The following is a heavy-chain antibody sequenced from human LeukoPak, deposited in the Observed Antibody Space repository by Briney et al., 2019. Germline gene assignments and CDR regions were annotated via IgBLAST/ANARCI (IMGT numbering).Heavy chain of an antibody. CDR3: ARDRHYYGSGSYLDY. Sequence: PSETLSLSCTVSGGSISSGGYYWSWIRQPPGKGLEWIGYIYHSGSTYYNPSLKSRVTISVDRSKNQFSLKLSSVTAADTAVYYCARDRHYYGSGSYLDYWGQGTLVTVSS. CDR1: GGSISSGGYY. D-gene: IGHD3-10*01. V-gene: IGHV4-30-2*01. J-gene: IGHJ4*02. CDR2: IYHSGST.